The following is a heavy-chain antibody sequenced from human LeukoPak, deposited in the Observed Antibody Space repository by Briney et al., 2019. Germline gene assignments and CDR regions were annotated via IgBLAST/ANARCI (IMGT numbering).Heavy chain of an antibody. V-gene: IGHV4-38-2*02. Sequence: SETLSLTCTVSGYSISSGYYWGWIRQPLGKGLEWIGSIYHSGSTYYNPSLKSRVTISVDTSKNQFSLKLSSVTAADTAVYYCARSYYFDSSGFSEFDYWGQGTLVTVSS. J-gene: IGHJ4*02. D-gene: IGHD3-22*01. CDR2: IYHSGST. CDR1: GYSISSGYY. CDR3: ARSYYFDSSGFSEFDY.